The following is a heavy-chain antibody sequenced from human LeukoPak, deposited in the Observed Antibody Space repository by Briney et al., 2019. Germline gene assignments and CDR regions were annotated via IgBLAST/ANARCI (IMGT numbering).Heavy chain of an antibody. CDR3: ARETVTHGYIDY. Sequence: PSETLSLTCTVSGGSISSSSYYWGWIRQPPGKGLEWIGSIYHSGSTNYNPSLKSRVTISVDKSKNQFSLKLSSVTAADTAVYYCARETVTHGYIDYWGQGTLVTVSS. CDR1: GGSISSSSYY. CDR2: IYHSGST. D-gene: IGHD4-17*01. V-gene: IGHV4-39*07. J-gene: IGHJ4*02.